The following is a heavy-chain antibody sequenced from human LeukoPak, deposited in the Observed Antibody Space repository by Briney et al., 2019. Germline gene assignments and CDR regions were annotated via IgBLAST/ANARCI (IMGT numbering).Heavy chain of an antibody. CDR2: MNPNSGNT. CDR3: ARASSYYYDSSGSLFRH. Sequence: ASVKVSCKASGYTFTSYDINWVRQATGQGLEWMGWMNPNSGNTGYAQKFQGRVTITRNTSISTAYMELSSLRSEDTAVYYCARASSYYYDSSGSLFRHWGQGTLVTVSS. J-gene: IGHJ1*01. D-gene: IGHD3-22*01. V-gene: IGHV1-8*03. CDR1: GYTFTSYD.